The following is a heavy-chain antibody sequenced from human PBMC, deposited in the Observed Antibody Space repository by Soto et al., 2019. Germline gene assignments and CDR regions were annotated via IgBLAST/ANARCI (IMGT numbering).Heavy chain of an antibody. D-gene: IGHD3-10*01. Sequence: PGGSLRLSCAASGFTFSSYSMNWVRQAPGKGLEWVSSISSGSSYIYYADSVKGRFTISRDNAKNSLYLQMNSLRAEDTAVYFCARDRGYYGSETYFYDYWGQGTLVTVSS. CDR2: ISSGSSYI. V-gene: IGHV3-21*01. CDR3: ARDRGYYGSETYFYDY. CDR1: GFTFSSYS. J-gene: IGHJ4*02.